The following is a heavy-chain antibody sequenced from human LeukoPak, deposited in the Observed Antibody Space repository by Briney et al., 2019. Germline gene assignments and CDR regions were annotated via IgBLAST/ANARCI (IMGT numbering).Heavy chain of an antibody. CDR1: GGTFSSYA. V-gene: IGHV1-69*05. D-gene: IGHD3-3*01. CDR2: IIPIFGTA. CDR3: ARLLGRFLEWLRFDP. J-gene: IGHJ5*02. Sequence: SVKVSCKASGGTFSSYAISGVRQAPGQGLEWMGGIIPIFGTANYAQKFQGRVTITTDESTSTAYMELSSLRSEDTAVYYCARLLGRFLEWLRFDPWGQGTLVTVSS.